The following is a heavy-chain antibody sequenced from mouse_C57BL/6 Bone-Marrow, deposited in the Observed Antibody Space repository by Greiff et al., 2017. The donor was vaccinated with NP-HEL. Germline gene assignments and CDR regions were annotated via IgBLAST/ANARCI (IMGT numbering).Heavy chain of an antibody. Sequence: VQLQQSGAELVKPGASVKLSCKASGYTFTSYWMQWVKQRPGQGLEWIGEIDPSDSYTNYNQQFKGKATLTVDTSSSTAYMQLSSLTSEDSAVYYCARYGYDWYFDVWGTGTTVTVSS. CDR2: IDPSDSYT. CDR1: GYTFTSYW. J-gene: IGHJ1*03. V-gene: IGHV1-50*01. CDR3: ARYGYDWYFDV. D-gene: IGHD2-2*01.